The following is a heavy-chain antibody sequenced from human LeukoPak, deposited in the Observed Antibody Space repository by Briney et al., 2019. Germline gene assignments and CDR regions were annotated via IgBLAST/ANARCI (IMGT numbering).Heavy chain of an antibody. J-gene: IGHJ4*02. CDR3: ATSLSGWFGPSAYY. Sequence: GGSLRLSCVASGFAFSSYEMSWVRQAPGKGLEWVSFISGDGRAIHYADSVKGRFTISADNARNSVFLQMNSLRGEDTAVYYCATSLSGWFGPSAYYCGQGTLVTVSS. CDR1: GFAFSSYE. CDR2: ISGDGRAI. D-gene: IGHD6-19*01. V-gene: IGHV3-48*03.